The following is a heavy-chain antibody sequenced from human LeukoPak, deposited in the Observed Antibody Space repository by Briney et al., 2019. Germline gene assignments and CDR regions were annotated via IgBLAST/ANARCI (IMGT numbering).Heavy chain of an antibody. CDR3: ASRSYYATAWDY. D-gene: IGHD3-10*01. CDR1: GFTVSNNY. J-gene: IGHJ4*02. V-gene: IGHV3-53*01. Sequence: GGSLRLSCAASGFTVSNNYMSWVRQAPGRGLECVSVISTDGDTYYADSVKGRFTISRDRSKNTMYLQMNSLRAEDTAVYYCASRSYYATAWDYWGQGTLVTVSS. CDR2: ISTDGDT.